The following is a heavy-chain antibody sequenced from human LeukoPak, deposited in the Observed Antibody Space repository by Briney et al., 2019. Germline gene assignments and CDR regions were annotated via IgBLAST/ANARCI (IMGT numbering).Heavy chain of an antibody. D-gene: IGHD1-26*01. CDR3: ARETIWDKGSYGY. Sequence: SVKVSCKASGGTFSSYAISWVRQAPGQGLEWMGGIIPIFGTANYAQKFQGRVTITADKSTSTVYMELSSLRSEDTAVYYCARETIWDKGSYGYWGQGTLVTVSS. CDR1: GGTFSSYA. J-gene: IGHJ4*02. CDR2: IIPIFGTA. V-gene: IGHV1-69*06.